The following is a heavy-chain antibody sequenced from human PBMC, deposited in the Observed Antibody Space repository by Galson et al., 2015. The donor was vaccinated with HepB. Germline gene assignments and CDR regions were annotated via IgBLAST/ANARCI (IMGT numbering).Heavy chain of an antibody. CDR1: GFPFSIYA. CDR3: ARDSPSEIPHVASPFVY. CDR2: TSSDGNNK. J-gene: IGHJ4*02. D-gene: IGHD5-12*01. Sequence: SLRLSCAAAGFPFSIYAMHWVRQAPGKGLEWVAVTSSDGNNKYYADSVKGRFTISRDSSKNTLYLQMNSLRAEDTAVYYCARDSPSEIPHVASPFVYWGQGTLVTVSS. V-gene: IGHV3-30*04.